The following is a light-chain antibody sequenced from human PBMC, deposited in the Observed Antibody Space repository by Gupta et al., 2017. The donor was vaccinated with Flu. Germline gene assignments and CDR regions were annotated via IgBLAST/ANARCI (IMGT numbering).Light chain of an antibody. V-gene: IGKV4-1*01. CDR3: QQDHSHFRT. Sequence: SVMTKCPDAIAASMGERATINCKSSQSLLSGSNNKNYLAWYQQKPGQPPKVLIYWASTRDSGVPDRVSGGGSGTDFTLTIRSLQVEDVAVYYCQQDHSHFRTFGQGTKVEI. CDR2: WAS. CDR1: QSLLSGSNNKNY. J-gene: IGKJ1*01.